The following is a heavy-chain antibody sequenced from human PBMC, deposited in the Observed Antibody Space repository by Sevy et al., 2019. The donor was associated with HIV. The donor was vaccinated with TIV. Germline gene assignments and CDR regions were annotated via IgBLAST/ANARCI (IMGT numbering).Heavy chain of an antibody. D-gene: IGHD2-2*01. CDR3: AKEYCSSTSCLSFDY. J-gene: IGHJ4*02. CDR2: IRYDGSNK. V-gene: IGHV3-30*02. CDR1: GFTFSSYG. Sequence: GGSLRLSCAASGFTFSSYGMHWVRQAPGKGLEWVAFIRYDGSNKYYADSVKGRFTISRDNSKNTLYLQMNSLRAEDTAVYYCAKEYCSSTSCLSFDYWGQGTLVTVSS.